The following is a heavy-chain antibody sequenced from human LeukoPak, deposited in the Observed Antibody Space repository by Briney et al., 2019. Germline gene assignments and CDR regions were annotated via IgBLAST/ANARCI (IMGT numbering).Heavy chain of an antibody. J-gene: IGHJ4*02. CDR1: GGSISSGGYY. CDR3: ARVLSTGIAARPEDY. Sequence: SETLSLTCTVSGGSISSGGYYWSWIRQPPGKGLEWIGYIYHSGSTYYNPSLKSRVTISVDRSKNQFSLKLSSVTAADTAVYYCARVLSTGIAARPEDYWGQGTLVTVSS. D-gene: IGHD6-6*01. CDR2: IYHSGST. V-gene: IGHV4-30-2*01.